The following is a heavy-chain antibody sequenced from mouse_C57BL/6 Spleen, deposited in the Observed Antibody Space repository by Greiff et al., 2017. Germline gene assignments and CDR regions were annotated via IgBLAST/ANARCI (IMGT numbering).Heavy chain of an antibody. Sequence: QVQLQQPGAELVMPGASVKLSCKASGYTFTSYWMHWVKQRPGQGLEWIGEIDPSDSYTNYNQKFKGKSTLTVDKSSSTAYMQLSSLTSEDSAVYYCARGAVVASYYFDYWGQGTTLTVSS. J-gene: IGHJ2*01. CDR1: GYTFTSYW. V-gene: IGHV1-69*01. CDR3: ARGAVVASYYFDY. CDR2: IDPSDSYT. D-gene: IGHD1-1*01.